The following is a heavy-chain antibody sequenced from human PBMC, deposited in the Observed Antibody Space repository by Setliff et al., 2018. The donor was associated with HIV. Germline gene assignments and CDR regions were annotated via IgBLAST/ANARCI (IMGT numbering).Heavy chain of an antibody. CDR1: RGSISRYY. J-gene: IGHJ3*02. CDR2: IYYTGTT. Sequence: ETLSLTCPVSRGSISRYYWSWIRQPPGKGLEWIGYIYYTGTTKYNPSLKSRVTMSVDTSKNQLSLKLSSLTAADTAVYYCARDRPPSTVDMLGAFDRWGQGTMVTVSS. D-gene: IGHD4-17*01. V-gene: IGHV4-59*01. CDR3: ARDRPPSTVDMLGAFDR.